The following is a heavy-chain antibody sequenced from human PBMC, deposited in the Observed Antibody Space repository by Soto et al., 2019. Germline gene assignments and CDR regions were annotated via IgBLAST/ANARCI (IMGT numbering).Heavy chain of an antibody. D-gene: IGHD3-10*02. CDR3: ARGHGIYVRFDS. CDR1: GGSVYDFY. J-gene: IGHJ4*02. Sequence: PSETLSLTCSVSGGSVYDFYWNWLRQTPGKGLEWIGNIYNNGRTNYNPSLKNRVTISIDTSKNQFSLHLSSVTTADTAMYFCARGHGIYVRFDSWGRGTLVTVSS. CDR2: IYNNGRT. V-gene: IGHV4-59*02.